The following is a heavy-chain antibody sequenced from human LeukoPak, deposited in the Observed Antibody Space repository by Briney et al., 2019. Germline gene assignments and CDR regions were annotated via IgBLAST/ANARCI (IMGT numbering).Heavy chain of an antibody. D-gene: IGHD1-26*01. CDR3: ATAVGAIARDAFDI. V-gene: IGHV1-24*01. Sequence: ASVKVSCKVPGYTLTELSMHWVRQAPGKGLEWMGGFDPEDGETIYAQKFQGRVTMTEDTSTDTAYMELSSLRSEDTAVYYCATAVGAIARDAFDIWGQGTMVTVSS. CDR1: GYTLTELS. CDR2: FDPEDGET. J-gene: IGHJ3*02.